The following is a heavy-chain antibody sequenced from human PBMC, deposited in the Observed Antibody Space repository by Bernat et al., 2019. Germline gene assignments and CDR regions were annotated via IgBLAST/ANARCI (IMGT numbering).Heavy chain of an antibody. D-gene: IGHD3-10*01. CDR1: GGSISSSDYL. CDR3: ARRVTYGSTFDY. CDR2: IHYSGST. J-gene: IGHJ4*02. V-gene: IGHV4-39*02. Sequence: HLQLQELGPGLMKPSETLSLTCTVSGGSISSSDYLWGWLRQPPGKGLEWIGNIHYSGSTHYDPSLQSRVTISVDTSKNHFSLKMTSVTAADTAVYYCARRVTYGSTFDYWGQGTLVTVSS.